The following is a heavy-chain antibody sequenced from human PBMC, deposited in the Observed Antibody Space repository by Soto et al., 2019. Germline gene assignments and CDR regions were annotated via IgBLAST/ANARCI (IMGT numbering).Heavy chain of an antibody. CDR3: ARHYGSGNNYLLYFDL. CDR1: GFSLSSSGVG. J-gene: IGHJ2*01. V-gene: IGHV2-5*02. D-gene: IGHD3-10*01. Sequence: QITLKESGPTLVKPTQTLTLTCTLSGFSLSSSGVGVGWIRQPPGKALEWLALIYWDDDKSYSPALKSRLTSTTNTSKNQVFLRMTNMDPLYTATYYCARHYGSGNNYLLYFDLWGRGTLVTAS. CDR2: IYWDDDK.